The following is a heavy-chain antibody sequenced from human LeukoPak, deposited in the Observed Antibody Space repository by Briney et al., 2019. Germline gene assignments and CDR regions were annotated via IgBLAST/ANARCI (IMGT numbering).Heavy chain of an antibody. J-gene: IGHJ4*02. Sequence: SETLSLTCTVSGGSISSYYWSWIRQPPGKGLEWIGYIYYSGSTNYNPSLKSRVTISVDTSKNQFSLKLSSVTAADTAVYYCARGLYYDILTGYYVDYWGQGTLVTVSS. D-gene: IGHD3-9*01. CDR3: ARGLYYDILTGYYVDY. CDR1: GGSISSYY. V-gene: IGHV4-59*08. CDR2: IYYSGST.